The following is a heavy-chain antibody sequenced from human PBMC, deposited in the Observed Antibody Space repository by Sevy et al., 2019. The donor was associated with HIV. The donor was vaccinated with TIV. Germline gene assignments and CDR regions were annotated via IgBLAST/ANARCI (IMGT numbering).Heavy chain of an antibody. D-gene: IGHD3-10*01. V-gene: IGHV3-23*01. CDR1: GFTFSSYA. CDR2: ISGSGGST. CDR3: AKDGVTMVRGVIMGNWFDP. Sequence: GGSLRLSCAASGFTFSSYAMSWVRQAPGKGLEWVSAISGSGGSTYYADSVKGRFTISRDNSKNTLYLQMNSLRADDTAVYYCAKDGVTMVRGVIMGNWFDPWGQGTLVTVSS. J-gene: IGHJ5*02.